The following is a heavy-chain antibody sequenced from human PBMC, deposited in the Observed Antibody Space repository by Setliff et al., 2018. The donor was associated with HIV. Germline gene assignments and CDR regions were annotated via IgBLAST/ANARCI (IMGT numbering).Heavy chain of an antibody. CDR2: SRNKANSYST. CDR3: VGLRYYADGAWHGGDY. J-gene: IGHJ4*02. D-gene: IGHD2-8*01. V-gene: IGHV3-72*01. Sequence: PWGSLRLSCVASGFIFSDRYMDWVRQAPGKGLEWIGRSRNKANSYSTEYAASVKGRFTISRDASKSSMYLQMNSLKSEDTAVYYCVGLRYYADGAWHGGDYWGQGSLVTVSS. CDR1: GFIFSDRY.